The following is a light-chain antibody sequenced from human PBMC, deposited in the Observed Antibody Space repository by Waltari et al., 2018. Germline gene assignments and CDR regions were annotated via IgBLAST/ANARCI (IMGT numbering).Light chain of an antibody. Sequence: QSALTQPASVSGSRGQSITISCTGTSSDVGSYNYVSWYQQHPGKAPKLMLYDVSKRPSGVSNRFSGSKSGHTASLTISGLQAEDEADYYCTSYTSSNTYVFGTGTKVTVL. CDR1: SSDVGSYNY. CDR2: DVS. J-gene: IGLJ1*01. CDR3: TSYTSSNTYV. V-gene: IGLV2-14*01.